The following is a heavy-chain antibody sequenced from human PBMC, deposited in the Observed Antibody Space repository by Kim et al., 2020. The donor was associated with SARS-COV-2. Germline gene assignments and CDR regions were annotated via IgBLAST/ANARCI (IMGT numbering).Heavy chain of an antibody. CDR3: ARDNVGRTEGIRKVMVRIGFEP. CDR1: GFTFSTYS. V-gene: IGHV3-48*04. J-gene: IGHJ5*02. CDR2: ISSSSSAI. Sequence: GGSLRLSCAASGFTFSTYSMNWVRQAPGRGLEWVSYISSSSSAIYYADSVKGRFTISRDNAKNSLYLQMNSLRVEDTAMYYCARDNVGRTEGIRKVMVRIGFEPRGQGNQVTVSS. D-gene: IGHD5-18*01.